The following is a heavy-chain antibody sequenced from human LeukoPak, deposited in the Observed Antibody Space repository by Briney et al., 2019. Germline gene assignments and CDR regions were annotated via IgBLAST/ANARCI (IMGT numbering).Heavy chain of an antibody. CDR2: ISGSGGST. CDR1: GFTFSSYA. J-gene: IGHJ3*02. D-gene: IGHD2-2*01. Sequence: GGSLRLSGAASGFTFSSYAMSWVRQAPGKGLEWVSAISGSGGSTYYADSVKGRFTISRDNSKNTLYLQMNSLRAEDTAVYYCAKVLVPAPLNDAFDIWGQGTMVTVSS. CDR3: AKVLVPAPLNDAFDI. V-gene: IGHV3-23*01.